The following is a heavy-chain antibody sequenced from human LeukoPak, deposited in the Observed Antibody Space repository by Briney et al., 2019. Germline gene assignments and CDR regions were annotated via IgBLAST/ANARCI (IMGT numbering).Heavy chain of an antibody. J-gene: IGHJ4*02. CDR3: ARVVQLERRSYFDY. CDR2: IIPIFGTA. Sequence: ASVKVSCKASGGTFSSYAISWVRQAPGQGLEWMGGIIPIFGTANYAQKFQGRVTITADESTSTAYMELSSLRSEDTAVSYCARVVQLERRSYFDYWGQGTLVTVSS. V-gene: IGHV1-69*01. CDR1: GGTFSSYA. D-gene: IGHD1-1*01.